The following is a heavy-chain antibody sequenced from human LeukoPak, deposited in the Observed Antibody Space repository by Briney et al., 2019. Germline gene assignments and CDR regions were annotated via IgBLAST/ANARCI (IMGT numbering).Heavy chain of an antibody. CDR2: IDPSDSYT. J-gene: IGHJ4*02. CDR1: GYIFTSYW. CDR3: ARLRTDYYDSSGYFDY. Sequence: GESLKISCKGSGYIFTSYWISWVRQMPGKGLEWMGRIDPSDSYTNYSPSFQGHVTISADKSISTAYLQWSSLKASDTAMYYCARLRTDYYDSSGYFDYWGQGTLVTVSS. V-gene: IGHV5-10-1*01. D-gene: IGHD3-22*01.